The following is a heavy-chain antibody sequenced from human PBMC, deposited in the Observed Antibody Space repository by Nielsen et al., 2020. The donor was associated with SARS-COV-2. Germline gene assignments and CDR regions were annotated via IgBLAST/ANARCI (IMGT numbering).Heavy chain of an antibody. CDR1: GYSFFSYA. Sequence: ASAQHSSKASGYSFFSYATNWVRQAPGQGLEWMGWINSNTGNPTYAQGFTGRFVSSLDTSASTAYLQMSSLKAEDTAVYYCARDVESWFDPWGQGTLVTVSS. V-gene: IGHV7-4-1*02. D-gene: IGHD5-24*01. J-gene: IGHJ5*02. CDR3: ARDVESWFDP. CDR2: INSNTGNP.